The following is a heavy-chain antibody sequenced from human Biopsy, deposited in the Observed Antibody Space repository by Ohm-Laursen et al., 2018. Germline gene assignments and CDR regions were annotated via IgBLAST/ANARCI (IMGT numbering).Heavy chain of an antibody. CDR2: INHSGRT. Sequence: GTLSLTCPVYGESFNGYYWSCIRQTPGKGLEWIGEINHSGRTNYNPSLKSRVTISVDTSKNQFSLKVRSATAADTAVYYCVRGVDYYDPYHYYALDVWGQGTTVTVSS. V-gene: IGHV4-34*01. J-gene: IGHJ6*02. CDR3: VRGVDYYDPYHYYALDV. D-gene: IGHD3-22*01. CDR1: GESFNGYY.